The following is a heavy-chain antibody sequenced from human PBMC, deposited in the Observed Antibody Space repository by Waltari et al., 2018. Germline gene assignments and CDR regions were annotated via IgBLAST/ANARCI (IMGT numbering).Heavy chain of an antibody. CDR2: IKQDGSEK. CDR3: ARDYGYSGYDFDY. Sequence: EVQLVESGGGLVQPGGSLRLSCAASGFTFSSYCMSWVRQAPGKGLEWVANIKQDGSEKYYVDSVKGRFTISRDNAKNSLYLQMNSLRAEDTAVYYCARDYGYSGYDFDYWGQGTLVTVSS. D-gene: IGHD5-12*01. CDR1: GFTFSSYC. V-gene: IGHV3-7*01. J-gene: IGHJ4*02.